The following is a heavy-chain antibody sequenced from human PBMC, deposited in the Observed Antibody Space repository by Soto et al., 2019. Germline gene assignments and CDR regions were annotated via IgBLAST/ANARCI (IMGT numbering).Heavy chain of an antibody. J-gene: IGHJ4*02. Sequence: PGGSLRLSCAASGFTFNRYSMNWVRQAPGKGLEWVSSITSSSGDKYYADSVKGRFAISRDNAKNSLYLQMNSLRAEGTAVYYCARDYYYDSSGYSPLDYWGQGTLVTVYS. V-gene: IGHV3-21*01. CDR1: GFTFNRYS. D-gene: IGHD3-22*01. CDR3: ARDYYYDSSGYSPLDY. CDR2: ITSSSGDK.